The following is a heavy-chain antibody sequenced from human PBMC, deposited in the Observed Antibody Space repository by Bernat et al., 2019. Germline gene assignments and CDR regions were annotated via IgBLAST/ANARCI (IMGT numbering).Heavy chain of an antibody. Sequence: EVQLLESGGGLVQPGGSLRLSCAASGFTFSSYAMSWVRQAPGKGLEWVAAISGSGGSTYYADSVKGRFTISKDNSKNTLYLQMNSLRAEDTAVYYCAKAEIAAAGTPHYYSYGMDVWGQGTTVTVSS. CDR3: AKAEIAAAGTPHYYSYGMDV. V-gene: IGHV3-23*01. CDR2: ISGSGGST. CDR1: GFTFSSYA. J-gene: IGHJ6*02. D-gene: IGHD6-13*01.